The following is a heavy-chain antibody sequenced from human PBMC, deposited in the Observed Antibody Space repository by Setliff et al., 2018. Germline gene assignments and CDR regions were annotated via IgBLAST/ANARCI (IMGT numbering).Heavy chain of an antibody. J-gene: IGHJ4*02. D-gene: IGHD6-13*01. V-gene: IGHV1-46*01. CDR2: INPGGGSA. CDR1: GYTLSRHY. Sequence: ASVKVSCKATGYTLSRHYMHWVRQAPGQGLEWMGIINPGGGSASIVEKFQGRVTMTSDTSTSTVYLDLSGLTSEDTAVYYCGRAGVAAADRKGLLDHWGQGTLVTVS. CDR3: GRAGVAAADRKGLLDH.